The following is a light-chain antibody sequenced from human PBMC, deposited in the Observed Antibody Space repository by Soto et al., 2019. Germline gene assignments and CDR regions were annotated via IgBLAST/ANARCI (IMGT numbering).Light chain of an antibody. Sequence: EIVLTQSPATLSLSPGERAALSCRASQSVSSYFAWYQQKPGQAPRLLIYDASKRATGIPARFSGSGSGTDFTLTISSLEPEDFAVYFCHQRSNWPSTFGGGTKVEI. CDR3: HQRSNWPST. V-gene: IGKV3-11*01. CDR1: QSVSSY. J-gene: IGKJ4*01. CDR2: DAS.